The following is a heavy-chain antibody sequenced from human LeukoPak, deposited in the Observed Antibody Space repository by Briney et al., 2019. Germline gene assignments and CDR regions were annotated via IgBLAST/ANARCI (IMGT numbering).Heavy chain of an antibody. CDR1: GFTFSSYS. CDR3: ARTATDTGEFDY. J-gene: IGHJ4*02. CDR2: ISSNSSSI. V-gene: IGHV3-21*01. Sequence: PGGSLRLSCAASGFTFSSYSMNWVRQAPGKGLECVSSISSNSSSIYYADSVKGRFTISRDDAKNSLYLQMNSLRAEDTAVYYCARTATDTGEFDYWGQGTLVTVSS. D-gene: IGHD6-13*01.